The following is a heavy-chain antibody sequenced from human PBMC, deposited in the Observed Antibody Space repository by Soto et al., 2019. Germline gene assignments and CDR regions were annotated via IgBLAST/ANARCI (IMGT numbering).Heavy chain of an antibody. CDR1: GFTFSDYY. D-gene: IGHD6-13*01. V-gene: IGHV3-11*05. Sequence: QVQLVESGGGLVKPGGSLRLSCAASGFTFSDYYMSWIRQAPGKGLEWVSYISSSSSYTNYADSVKGRFTISRDNAKNSLYLQMNSLRAEDTAVYYCARVGVAAAGNYYGMDVWGQGTTVTVSS. J-gene: IGHJ6*02. CDR2: ISSSSSYT. CDR3: ARVGVAAAGNYYGMDV.